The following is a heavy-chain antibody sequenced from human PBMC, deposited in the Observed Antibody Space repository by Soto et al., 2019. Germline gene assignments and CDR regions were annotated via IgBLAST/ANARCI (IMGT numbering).Heavy chain of an antibody. J-gene: IGHJ4*02. Sequence: ETLSLTCAVYGGSFSGYYWSWIRQPPGKGLEWIGEINHSGSTNYNPSLKSRVTISVDTSKNQFSLKLSSVTAADTAVYYCASSSITMVRGNFDYWGQGTLVTVSS. CDR2: INHSGST. V-gene: IGHV4-34*01. CDR1: GGSFSGYY. CDR3: ASSSITMVRGNFDY. D-gene: IGHD3-10*01.